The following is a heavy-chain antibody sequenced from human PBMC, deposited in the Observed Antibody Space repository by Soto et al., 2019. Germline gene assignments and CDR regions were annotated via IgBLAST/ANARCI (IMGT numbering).Heavy chain of an antibody. CDR1: GGTFSSYA. J-gene: IGHJ4*02. Sequence: AASVKVSCKASGGTFSSYAISWVRQAPGQGLEWMGGIIPIFGTANYAQKFQGRVTITADESTSTAYMELSSLRSEDTAVYYCARDYLPPGIAVAGTGGEMDYWGQGTLVTVSS. V-gene: IGHV1-69*13. CDR3: ARDYLPPGIAVAGTGGEMDY. D-gene: IGHD6-19*01. CDR2: IIPIFGTA.